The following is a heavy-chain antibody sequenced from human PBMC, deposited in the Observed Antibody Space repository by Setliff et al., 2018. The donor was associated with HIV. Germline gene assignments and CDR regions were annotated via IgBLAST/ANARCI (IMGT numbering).Heavy chain of an antibody. CDR3: ARDRSSGWSKDWFDT. D-gene: IGHD6-19*01. J-gene: IGHJ5*02. V-gene: IGHV4-4*07. CDR2: IYISGST. CDR1: GGSISSYY. Sequence: LSLTCTVSGGSISSYYWSWIRQPAGKGLEWIGHIYISGSTNYNPSFNSRVTMSVDTSKNQFSLRLASVTAAETAMYHCARDRSSGWSKDWFDTWGQGILVTVSS.